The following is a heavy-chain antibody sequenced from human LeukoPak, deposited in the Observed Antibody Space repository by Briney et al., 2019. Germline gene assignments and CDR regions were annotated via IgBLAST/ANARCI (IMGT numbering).Heavy chain of an antibody. CDR2: ISYDGSDK. V-gene: IGHV3-30-3*01. D-gene: IGHD3-10*01. CDR1: GFTFSHYS. CDR3: ARDGPWFGEFFDY. Sequence: GRSLRLSCAASGFTFSHYSMHWVRQAPGKGLEWVAVISYDGSDKSYADSVKGRFTVSRDNSKNTLYLQMNSLRAEDTAVYYCARDGPWFGEFFDYWGQGTLVTVSS. J-gene: IGHJ4*02.